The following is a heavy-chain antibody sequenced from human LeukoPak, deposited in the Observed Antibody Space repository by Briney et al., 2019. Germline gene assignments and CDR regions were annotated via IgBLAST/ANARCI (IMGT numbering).Heavy chain of an antibody. CDR3: ASTGYSDDYYYGMVV. V-gene: IGHV3-21*01. Sequence: GLSLRLSCAASGFPLSRLNMNGVPQAPGKGLECVSSIPSSSSYIYYADSVKGRFTISRDNAKNSLYLQMNSLRAEDTAVYYCASTGYSDDYYYGMVVWGHGATGTVSS. D-gene: IGHD5-18*01. J-gene: IGHJ6*02. CDR1: GFPLSRLN. CDR2: IPSSSSYI.